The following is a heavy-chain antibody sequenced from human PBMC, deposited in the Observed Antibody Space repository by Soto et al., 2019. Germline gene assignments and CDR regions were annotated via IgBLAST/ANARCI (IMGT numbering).Heavy chain of an antibody. D-gene: IGHD3-16*02. CDR3: ARQNYDYVWGSYRYTVPRPFDY. J-gene: IGHJ4*02. CDR1: GGSITSTSYY. V-gene: IGHV4-61*05. CDR2: IYYSGST. Sequence: PSETLSLTCSVSGGSITSTSYYWSWIRQPPGKGLEWIGYIYYSGSTNYNPSLKSRVTISVDTSKNQFSLKLSSVTAADTAVYYCARQNYDYVWGSYRYTVPRPFDYWGQGTLVTVSS.